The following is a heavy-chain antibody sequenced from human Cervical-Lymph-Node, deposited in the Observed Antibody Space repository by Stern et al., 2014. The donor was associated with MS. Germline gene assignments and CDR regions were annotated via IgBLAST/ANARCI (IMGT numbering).Heavy chain of an antibody. Sequence: VQLVESGGGLVKPGGSLRLSCAASGFSFSDYYMSWIRQAPGKGLEWVSYISSSGRTIYYADSVKGRFTISRDNAKNSLYLQMNSLRAEDTAVYYCASLTDYGDYFDYWGQGTLVTVSS. CDR3: ASLTDYGDYFDY. J-gene: IGHJ4*02. V-gene: IGHV3-11*01. D-gene: IGHD4-17*01. CDR1: GFSFSDYY. CDR2: ISSSGRTI.